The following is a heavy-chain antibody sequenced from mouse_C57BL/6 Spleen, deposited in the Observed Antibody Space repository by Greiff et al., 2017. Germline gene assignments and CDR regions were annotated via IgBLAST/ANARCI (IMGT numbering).Heavy chain of an antibody. CDR2: INPNNGGT. V-gene: IGHV1-26*01. CDR1: GYTFTDYY. D-gene: IGHD2-5*01. J-gene: IGHJ2*01. CDR3: ARGSNHFDY. Sequence: VQLQQSGPELVKPGASVKISCKASGYTFTDYYMNWVKQSHGKSLEWIGDINPNNGGTSYNQKFKGKGTLTVDKSTSTAYMELSSLTSEDSAVYYCARGSNHFDYWGQGTTLTVSS.